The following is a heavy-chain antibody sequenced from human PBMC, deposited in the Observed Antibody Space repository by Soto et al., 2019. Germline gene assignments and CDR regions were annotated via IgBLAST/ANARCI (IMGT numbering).Heavy chain of an antibody. D-gene: IGHD7-27*01. CDR1: GGSISSGGYY. Sequence: SETLSLTCTVSGGSISSGGYYWSWIRQHPGKGLEWIGYIYYSGSTYYNPSLKSRVTISVDTSKNQFSLKLSSVTAADTAVYYCASSHLEGLGKNDAFDIWGQGTMVTISS. V-gene: IGHV4-31*03. CDR2: IYYSGST. CDR3: ASSHLEGLGKNDAFDI. J-gene: IGHJ3*02.